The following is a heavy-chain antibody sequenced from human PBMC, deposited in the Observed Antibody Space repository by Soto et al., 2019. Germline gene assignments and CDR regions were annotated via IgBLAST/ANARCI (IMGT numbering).Heavy chain of an antibody. CDR2: ISYDGSNK. Sequence: PGGSLRLSCAASGFTFSSYGMHWVRQAPGKGLEWVAGISYDGSNKYYADSVKGRFTISRDNSKNTLYLQMNSLRAEDTAVYYCAKDKDPSTIAAAGSLYYYYGMDVWGQGTTVTVSS. V-gene: IGHV3-30*18. J-gene: IGHJ6*02. D-gene: IGHD6-13*01. CDR3: AKDKDPSTIAAAGSLYYYYGMDV. CDR1: GFTFSSYG.